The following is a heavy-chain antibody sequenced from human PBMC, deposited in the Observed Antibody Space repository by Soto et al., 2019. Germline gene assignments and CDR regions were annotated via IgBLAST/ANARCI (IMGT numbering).Heavy chain of an antibody. D-gene: IGHD2-2*01. J-gene: IGHJ4*02. CDR3: ATGRDCSSAAGLAAD. CDR1: GFSFSTCA. Sequence: EVQLFESGGGLVQPGGSLRLSCAASGFSFSTCAMLWVRQAPGKGLEWVSGINDSGDFTVYSDSVKGRFTISRDNSKNTVFLQMNSLRAEATALYCGATGRDCSSAAGLAADWGQGALVTVSS. V-gene: IGHV3-23*01. CDR2: INDSGDFT.